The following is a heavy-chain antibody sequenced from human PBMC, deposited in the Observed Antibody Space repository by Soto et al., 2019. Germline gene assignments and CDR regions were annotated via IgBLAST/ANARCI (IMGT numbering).Heavy chain of an antibody. D-gene: IGHD3-22*01. CDR2: IYPGDSDT. CDR3: ARKNKSSGYFYPDPRLPPDS. J-gene: IGHJ4*02. CDR1: GYSFTSYW. V-gene: IGHV5-51*01. Sequence: GESLKISCKGSGYSFTSYWIGWVRQMPGKGLEWMGIIYPGDSDTRYSPSFQGQVTISADKSITTAYLQWSSLKASDTAMYYCARKNKSSGYFYPDPRLPPDSWGRGPLVTVS.